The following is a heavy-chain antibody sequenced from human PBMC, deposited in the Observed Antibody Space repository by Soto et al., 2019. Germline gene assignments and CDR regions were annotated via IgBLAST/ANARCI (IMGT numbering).Heavy chain of an antibody. CDR3: ARGRYSSSSGVGDYYYGMDV. CDR2: IWHDGSNK. CDR1: GFTFSSYG. Sequence: QVQLVESGGGVVQPGRSLRLSCAASGFTFSSYGMHWVRQAPGKGLEWVAVIWHDGSNKYYADSVKGRFTISRDNSKNTLYLQMNSLRAEDTAVYYCARGRYSSSSGVGDYYYGMDVWGQGTTVTVSS. D-gene: IGHD6-6*01. J-gene: IGHJ6*02. V-gene: IGHV3-33*01.